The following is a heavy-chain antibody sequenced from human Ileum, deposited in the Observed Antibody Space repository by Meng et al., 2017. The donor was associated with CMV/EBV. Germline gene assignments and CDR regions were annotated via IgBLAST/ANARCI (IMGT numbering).Heavy chain of an antibody. CDR2: ISPIFRTS. CDR1: GGTFSSNA. Sequence: QAQLVQWWAEVKKPGSAVKVSCEASGGTFSSNAISWVRHAPGQGLEWMGVISPIFRTSNYAQKFQGRLTITADESTSTAYMELSSLTSGDTAVYYCATSGRGPKYYFDYWGQGTLVTVSS. J-gene: IGHJ4*02. D-gene: IGHD1-14*01. V-gene: IGHV1-69*01. CDR3: ATSGRGPKYYFDY.